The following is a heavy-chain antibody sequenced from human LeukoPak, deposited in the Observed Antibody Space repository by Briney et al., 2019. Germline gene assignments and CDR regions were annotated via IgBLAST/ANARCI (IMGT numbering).Heavy chain of an antibody. CDR3: ASQAVAGTWNWFDP. J-gene: IGHJ5*02. D-gene: IGHD6-19*01. Sequence: SETLSLACTVSGGSISSYYWSWIRQPPGKGLEWIGYIFYSGGTNYNPSLKSRVTISVDTSKNQFSLKLSSVTAADTAVYYCASQAVAGTWNWFDPWGQGTLVTVSS. CDR1: GGSISSYY. V-gene: IGHV4-59*08. CDR2: IFYSGGT.